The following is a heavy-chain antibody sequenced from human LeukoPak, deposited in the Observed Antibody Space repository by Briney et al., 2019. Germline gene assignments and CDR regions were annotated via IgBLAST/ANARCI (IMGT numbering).Heavy chain of an antibody. Sequence: GGSLRLSCAASGFTFSDSAMHWVRQASGKGLEWVGRIRSKANSYATAYAASVKGRFTISRDDSKNTAYLQMNSLKTEDTAVYYCTSSSSVHGDYWGQGTLVTVSS. D-gene: IGHD6-6*01. CDR2: IRSKANSYAT. V-gene: IGHV3-73*01. CDR3: TSSSSVHGDY. CDR1: GFTFSDSA. J-gene: IGHJ4*02.